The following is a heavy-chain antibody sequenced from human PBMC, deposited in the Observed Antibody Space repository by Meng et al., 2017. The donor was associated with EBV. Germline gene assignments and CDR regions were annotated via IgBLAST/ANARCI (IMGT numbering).Heavy chain of an antibody. D-gene: IGHD5-12*01. V-gene: IGHV4-39*06. Sequence: RLQLQESGPGLVKPSETLSLTCTVSGGSISSSSYYWGWIRQPPGKGLEWIGSIYYSGSTYYNPSLKSRVTISVDTSKNQFSLKLSSVTAADTAVYYCARVVATIFTNWFDPWGQGTLVSVSS. CDR2: IYYSGST. CDR3: ARVVATIFTNWFDP. J-gene: IGHJ5*02. CDR1: GGSISSSSYY.